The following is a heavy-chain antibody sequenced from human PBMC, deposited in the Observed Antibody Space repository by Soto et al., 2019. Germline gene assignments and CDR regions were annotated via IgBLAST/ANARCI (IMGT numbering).Heavy chain of an antibody. CDR2: IFYSGST. V-gene: IGHV4-59*01. J-gene: IGHJ6*02. CDR1: GDFISSYY. CDR3: ARDYSTTIFYHYGMDV. D-gene: IGHD6-13*01. Sequence: AETLSLTCVVSGDFISSYYWSWIRQPPGKGLEWIGHIFYSGSTTYNPSLKSRVAISVDPSKNQFSLKLSSVTAADTAVYYCARDYSTTIFYHYGMDVWGQGTTVTVSS.